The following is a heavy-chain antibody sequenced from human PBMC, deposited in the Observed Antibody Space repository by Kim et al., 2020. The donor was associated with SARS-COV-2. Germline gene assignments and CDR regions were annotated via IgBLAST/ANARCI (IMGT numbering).Heavy chain of an antibody. D-gene: IGHD3-22*01. Sequence: SETLSLTCTVSGGSISSSSYYWGWIRQPPGKGLEWIGSIYYSGSTYYNPSLKSRVTISVDTSKNQFSLKLSSVTAADTAVYYCASHVRPGIRNFGYYDSSSYPLLDYWGQGTLVTVSS. CDR3: ASHVRPGIRNFGYYDSSSYPLLDY. CDR1: GGSISSSSYY. V-gene: IGHV4-39*07. CDR2: IYYSGST. J-gene: IGHJ4*02.